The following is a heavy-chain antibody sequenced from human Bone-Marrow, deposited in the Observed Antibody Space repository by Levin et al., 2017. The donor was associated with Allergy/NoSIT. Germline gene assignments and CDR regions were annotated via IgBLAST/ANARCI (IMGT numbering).Heavy chain of an antibody. CDR1: GFTFSSYG. CDR2: ISYDGSNK. V-gene: IGHV3-30*18. Sequence: GGSLRLSCAASGFTFSSYGMHWVRQAPGKGLEWVAVISYDGSNKYYADSVKGRFTISRDNSKNTLYLQMNSLRAEDTAVYYCAKADPGPPTITMVRGVGELDAACDYWGQGTLVTVSS. D-gene: IGHD3-10*01. CDR3: AKADPGPPTITMVRGVGELDAACDY. J-gene: IGHJ4*02.